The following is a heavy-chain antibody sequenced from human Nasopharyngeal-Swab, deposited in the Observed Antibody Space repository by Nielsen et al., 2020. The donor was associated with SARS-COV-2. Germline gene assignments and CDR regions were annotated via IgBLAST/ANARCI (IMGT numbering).Heavy chain of an antibody. CDR1: GLTVSSTY. J-gene: IGHJ3*02. CDR2: TEIGGTT. V-gene: IGHV3-53*01. Sequence: GGSLRLSCAVSGLTVSSTYMSWVRQAPGKGLEWVSVTEIGGTTHYADSVKGRFTISRDNSKNTLYLQMNSLRAEDTAVYYCATEEIQGGKVFDIWGQGTMVTVSS. CDR3: ATEEIQGGKVFDI. D-gene: IGHD1-14*01.